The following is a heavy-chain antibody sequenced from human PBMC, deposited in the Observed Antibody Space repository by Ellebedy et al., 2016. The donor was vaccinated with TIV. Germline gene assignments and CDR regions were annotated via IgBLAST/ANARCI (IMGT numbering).Heavy chain of an antibody. Sequence: PGGSLRLSCAASGFTVSSNYMSWVRQAPGRGLEWVSVIYSGGSTYYADSVKGRFTVSRDNSKSTLYLQMTSLRAEDTAVYYCARHEDGYNSRGFDYWGQGTLVTVSS. CDR1: GFTVSSNY. D-gene: IGHD5-24*01. V-gene: IGHV3-66*04. J-gene: IGHJ4*02. CDR3: ARHEDGYNSRGFDY. CDR2: IYSGGST.